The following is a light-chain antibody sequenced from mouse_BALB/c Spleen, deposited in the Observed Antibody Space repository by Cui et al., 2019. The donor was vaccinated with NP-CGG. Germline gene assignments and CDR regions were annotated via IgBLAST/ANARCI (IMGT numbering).Light chain of an antibody. CDR1: TGAVTTTNY. Sequence: QAVATHESALTTSPGKTVTLTCRSSTGAVTTTNYANWVQEKPDHLFTGLIGGTNNRAPGVPARFSGSLIGDKAALTITGAQTEDEAIYFCALWYSNHWVFGGGTKLTVL. CDR2: GTN. V-gene: IGLV1*01. CDR3: ALWYSNHWV. J-gene: IGLJ1*01.